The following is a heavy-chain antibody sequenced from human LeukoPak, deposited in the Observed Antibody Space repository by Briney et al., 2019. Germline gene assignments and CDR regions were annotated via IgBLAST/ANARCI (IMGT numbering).Heavy chain of an antibody. V-gene: IGHV4-59*08. CDR2: IYYSGST. J-gene: IGHJ6*02. Sequence: SETLSLTCTVSGGSISSYYWSWIRQPPGKGLEWIGYIYYSGSTNYNPSLKSRVTISVDTSKNQFSLKLSSVTAADTAVYYCARHGGSSWWDAHYYYGMDVWGQGTTVTVSS. CDR1: GGSISSYY. D-gene: IGHD6-13*01. CDR3: ARHGGSSWWDAHYYYGMDV.